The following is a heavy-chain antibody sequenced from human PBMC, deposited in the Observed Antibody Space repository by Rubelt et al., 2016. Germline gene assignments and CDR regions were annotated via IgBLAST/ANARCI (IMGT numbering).Heavy chain of an antibody. CDR2: INHSGST. Sequence: QVQLQQWGAGLLKPSETLSLTCAVYGGSFSGYYWSWIRQPPGKGLEWIGEINHSGSTNYNPSRKSRVTISVETSKNQCSLKPSSVTDADTAVYDCARGRRGSSSWLGRDYYGMDVWGQGTTVTVSS. V-gene: IGHV4-34*01. J-gene: IGHJ6*02. CDR1: GGSFSGYY. CDR3: ARGRRGSSSWLGRDYYGMDV. D-gene: IGHD6-13*01.